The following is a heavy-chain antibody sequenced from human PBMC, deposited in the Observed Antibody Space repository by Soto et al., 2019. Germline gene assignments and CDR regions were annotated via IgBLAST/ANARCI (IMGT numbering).Heavy chain of an antibody. CDR2: IYPGDSDT. CDR3: ARSYVDIVATITFDWFDP. Sequence: PGESLKISCKGSGYSFTSYWIGWVRQMPGKGLEWMGIIYPGDSDTRYSPSFQGQVTISADKSISTAYLQWSSLKASDTAMYYCARSYVDIVATITFDWFDPWGQGTLVTVSS. D-gene: IGHD5-12*01. CDR1: GYSFTSYW. J-gene: IGHJ5*02. V-gene: IGHV5-51*01.